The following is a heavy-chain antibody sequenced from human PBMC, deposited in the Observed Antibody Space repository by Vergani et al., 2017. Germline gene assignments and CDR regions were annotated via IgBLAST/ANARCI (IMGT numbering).Heavy chain of an antibody. CDR2: IHPADSDT. J-gene: IGHJ4*02. Sequence: EVQLVQSGAEVKKPGESLKISCQISGYSFTNYWIGWVRQMPGKGLEWMGIIHPADSDTRYSPSFKGQVTISVDKSISTAYLQRSSLRASDSAMYYCARLYGRDSSGSKYFDYWGQGTLVNVSS. CDR1: GYSFTNYW. V-gene: IGHV5-51*01. CDR3: ARLYGRDSSGSKYFDY. D-gene: IGHD3-22*01.